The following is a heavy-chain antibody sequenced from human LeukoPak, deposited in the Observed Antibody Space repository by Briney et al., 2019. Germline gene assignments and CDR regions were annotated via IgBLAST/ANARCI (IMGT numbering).Heavy chain of an antibody. CDR3: ARDGENHYYDY. D-gene: IGHD7-27*01. Sequence: PGGSLRLSCAASGFTVSSNHNHMSWVRQAPGKGLEWVSVIYSGGTIFYADSVKGRFTISRDNSKNTVYLEMNSLRAEDTAGYYCARDGENHYYDYWGQGTLVTVST. CDR2: IYSGGTI. V-gene: IGHV3-66*01. J-gene: IGHJ4*02. CDR1: GFTVSSNH.